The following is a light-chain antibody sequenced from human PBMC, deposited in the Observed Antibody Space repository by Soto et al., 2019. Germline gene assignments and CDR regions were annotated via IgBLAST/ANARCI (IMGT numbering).Light chain of an antibody. CDR3: QHYNSYSEA. CDR2: KAS. J-gene: IGKJ1*01. V-gene: IGKV1-5*03. Sequence: DIQMTQSPSTLSGSVGDRVTITCRASQTISSWLAWYQQKPGKAPKLLIYKASNLKSGVPSRFSGSGSGTEFPPTISSLAADEFGTYYCQHYNSYSEAFGQGTKVELK. CDR1: QTISSW.